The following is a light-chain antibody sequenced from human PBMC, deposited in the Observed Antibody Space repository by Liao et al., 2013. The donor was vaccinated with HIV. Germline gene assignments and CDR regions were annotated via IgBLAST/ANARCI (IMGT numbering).Light chain of an antibody. J-gene: IGLJ2*01. Sequence: SYELTQPPSVSVAPGKTARITCGGNNIGIKSVHWYQQKPGQAPVVVIYNDSDRPSGIPERFSGSNSGNTATLTISGTQAMDEADYYCQAWDTSTVVFGGGTKLTVL. CDR3: QAWDTSTVV. CDR1: NIGIKS. V-gene: IGLV3-21*01. CDR2: NDS.